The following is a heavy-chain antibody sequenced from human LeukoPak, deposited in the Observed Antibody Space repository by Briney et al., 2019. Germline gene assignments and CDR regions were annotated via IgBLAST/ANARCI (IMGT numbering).Heavy chain of an antibody. D-gene: IGHD6-13*01. CDR2: ISSSGSTI. CDR1: GFTFSSYE. J-gene: IGHJ6*03. CDR3: ATTLYSSSWLSAYYYYYYMDV. Sequence: GGSLRLSCAASGFTFSSYEMNWVRQAPGKGLEWVSYISSSGSTIYYADSVKDRFTISRDNAKNSLYLQMNSLRAEDTAVYYCATTLYSSSWLSAYYYYYYMDVWGKGTRSPSP. V-gene: IGHV3-48*03.